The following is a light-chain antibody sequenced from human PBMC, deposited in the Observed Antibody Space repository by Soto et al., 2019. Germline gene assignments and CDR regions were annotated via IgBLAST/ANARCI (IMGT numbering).Light chain of an antibody. CDR1: QSISSW. CDR3: QQYGSTWT. Sequence: ASVGDRVTITFRASQSISSWLAWYQQQPGKAPKLLIYDASRLESGVPSRFSGSGSGTDFTLTISSLQPEDFAVYYCQQYGSTWTFGQGTKVDI. V-gene: IGKV1-5*01. CDR2: DAS. J-gene: IGKJ1*01.